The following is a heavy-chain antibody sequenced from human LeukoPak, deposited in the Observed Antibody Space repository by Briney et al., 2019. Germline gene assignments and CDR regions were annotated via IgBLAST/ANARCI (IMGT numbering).Heavy chain of an antibody. CDR1: GFTFSIYT. D-gene: IGHD4-17*01. Sequence: PGGSLRLSCAASGFTFSIYTMDWVRQAPGKGLESVSSISSSSDYIFYADSVKGRFTISRDNAKNSLYLQMNSLRAEDTALYYCAKDRFQPSGSKESTVVTLPDSWGQGTLVTVSS. CDR3: AKDRFQPSGSKESTVVTLPDS. J-gene: IGHJ4*02. V-gene: IGHV3-21*04. CDR2: ISSSSDYI.